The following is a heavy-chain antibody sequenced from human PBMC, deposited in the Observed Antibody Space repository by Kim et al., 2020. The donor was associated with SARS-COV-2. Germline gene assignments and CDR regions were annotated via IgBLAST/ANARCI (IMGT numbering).Heavy chain of an antibody. D-gene: IGHD6-19*01. Sequence: GGSLRLSCAASGFTFSSYAMSWVRQAPGKGLEWVADIRHDGSEKYYVDSVKGRFTISRDNAKNTLYLQMNSLRAEDTAVYYCARGGDSSGGYPGKYWGQGTLVTVSS. J-gene: IGHJ4*02. CDR2: IRHDGSEK. V-gene: IGHV3-7*03. CDR3: ARGGDSSGGYPGKY. CDR1: GFTFSSYA.